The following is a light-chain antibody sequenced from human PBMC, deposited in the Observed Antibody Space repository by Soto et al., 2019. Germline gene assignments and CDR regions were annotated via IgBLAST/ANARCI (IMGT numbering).Light chain of an antibody. J-gene: IGKJ3*01. Sequence: EIAMTQSPATLSVSPGERAILSCRTSQSVSSNLAWYQQKPGLPPRLLIYGASTRAPGIPARFSGSGSGTEFTLTISSLRSEDFAVYYCQQYDNRPPFTFGPGTKVDIK. V-gene: IGKV3-15*01. CDR1: QSVSSN. CDR3: QQYDNRPPFT. CDR2: GAS.